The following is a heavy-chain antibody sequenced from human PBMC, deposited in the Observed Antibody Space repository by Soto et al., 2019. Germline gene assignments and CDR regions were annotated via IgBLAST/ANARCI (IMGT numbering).Heavy chain of an antibody. V-gene: IGHV3-9*01. J-gene: IGHJ6*02. CDR3: AKDVITMVRGVISYYGMDV. D-gene: IGHD3-10*01. Sequence: SLRLSCAASGFTFDDYAMHWVRQAPGKGLEWVSGISWNSGSIGYADSVKGRFTISRDNAKNSLYLQMNSLRAEDTALYYCAKDVITMVRGVISYYGMDVWGQGTTVTVSS. CDR2: ISWNSGSI. CDR1: GFTFDDYA.